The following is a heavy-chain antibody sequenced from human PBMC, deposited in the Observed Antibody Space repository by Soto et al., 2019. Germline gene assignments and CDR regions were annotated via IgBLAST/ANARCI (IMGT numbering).Heavy chain of an antibody. V-gene: IGHV3-23*01. Sequence: GGSLRLSCAASGFTFNDYAINWVRQLPGRGLEYVSGIGGRGGNAFYADSMKGRFIIFRDNSKKTVYLQMNNLRVDDSAMYYCAKARHSGDFAGSFDSWGQGTLVTVSS. CDR1: GFTFNDYA. CDR3: AKARHSGDFAGSFDS. J-gene: IGHJ4*02. D-gene: IGHD2-21*02. CDR2: IGGRGGNA.